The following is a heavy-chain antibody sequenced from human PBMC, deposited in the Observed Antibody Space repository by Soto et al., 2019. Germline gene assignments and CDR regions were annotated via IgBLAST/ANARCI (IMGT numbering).Heavy chain of an antibody. CDR2: INWNSGSI. V-gene: IGHV3-9*01. J-gene: IGHJ4*02. CDR1: GFTFDDYA. Sequence: EVQLVESGGVLVQPGRSLRLSCAASGFTFDDYAMHWVRQAPGKGLEWVSRINWNSGSIVYADSVKGRSTISRDNAKKSLYRQMNSLRAEDTAVYYCARDTTASVTTYFDYWGQGTLVTVSS. CDR3: ARDTTASVTTYFDY. D-gene: IGHD4-4*01.